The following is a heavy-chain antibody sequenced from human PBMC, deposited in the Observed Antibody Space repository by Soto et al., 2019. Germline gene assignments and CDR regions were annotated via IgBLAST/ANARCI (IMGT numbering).Heavy chain of an antibody. Sequence: PSETLSLTCAVHGGSFSGYIWTWIRQPPGKGLQWIGQINDSGSTYYNPSLKSRVIISMHTSNDQFSLELTSVTAADTAVYYCARAPAPLYSSSWYYWAYWGQGTLVTVS. CDR3: ARAPAPLYSSSWYYWAY. CDR1: GGSFSGYI. D-gene: IGHD6-13*01. J-gene: IGHJ4*02. V-gene: IGHV4-34*01. CDR2: INDSGST.